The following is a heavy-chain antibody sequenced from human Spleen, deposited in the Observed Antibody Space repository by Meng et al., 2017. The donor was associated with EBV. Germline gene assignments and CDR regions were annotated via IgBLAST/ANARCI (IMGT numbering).Heavy chain of an antibody. CDR1: GFTLGRYW. Sequence: EVQRVESGGGLVQFGGPLRRSCASSGFTLGRYWLHWVRQATGKGLVWVSRINSVGSSTNYADSVKGRFTISRDNVKNTVYLQMNSLRAEDTAVYYCVRDGLGGEYFDWLLGCFDFWGQGPLVTVAS. D-gene: IGHD3-9*01. V-gene: IGHV3-74*01. CDR2: INSVGSST. CDR3: VRDGLGGEYFDWLLGCFDF. J-gene: IGHJ4*02.